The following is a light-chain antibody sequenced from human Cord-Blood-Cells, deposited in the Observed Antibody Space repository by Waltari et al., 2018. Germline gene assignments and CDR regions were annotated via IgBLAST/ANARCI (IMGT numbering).Light chain of an antibody. J-gene: IGLJ2*01. Sequence: SALTQPPSASGSPGQSVTISCTGTSSDVGGYNYVSWYQQHPGKAPKLMIYEVSKRPSGGPDRFSGSKAGNTASLTVSGLQAEDEADYYCSSYAGSNNVVFGGGTKLTVL. CDR1: SSDVGGYNY. CDR2: EVS. CDR3: SSYAGSNNVV. V-gene: IGLV2-8*01.